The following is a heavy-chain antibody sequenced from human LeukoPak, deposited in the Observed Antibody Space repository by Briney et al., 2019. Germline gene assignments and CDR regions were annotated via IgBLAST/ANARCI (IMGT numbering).Heavy chain of an antibody. CDR2: IYYSGTT. D-gene: IGHD3-3*01. CDR3: ARLRFDFWSGYTHPYFDY. CDR1: GGSISSSSYS. V-gene: IGHV4-39*01. Sequence: SETLSLTCTVSGGSISSSSYSCGWIRQPPGKGLEWIGSIYYSGTTYYNPSLKSRVTISVDTSKIQFSLKLSSVAATDTAVYFCARLRFDFWSGYTHPYFDYWGQGTLLTVSS. J-gene: IGHJ4*02.